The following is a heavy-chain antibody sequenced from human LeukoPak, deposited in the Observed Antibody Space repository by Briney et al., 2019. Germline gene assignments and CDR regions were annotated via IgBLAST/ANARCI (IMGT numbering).Heavy chain of an antibody. J-gene: IGHJ4*02. V-gene: IGHV4-39*01. CDR3: VSPRGFSYGYFDY. Sequence: SETLSLTCTVSGGSISSSSAYWGWIRQPPGKGLEWIGSIYYSKNTYYNPSLKCRVTISADTSKNQFSLTLGSVSATDTAVYYCVSPRGFSYGYFDYWGQGTLVTVSS. CDR2: IYYSKNT. D-gene: IGHD5-18*01. CDR1: GGSISSSSAY.